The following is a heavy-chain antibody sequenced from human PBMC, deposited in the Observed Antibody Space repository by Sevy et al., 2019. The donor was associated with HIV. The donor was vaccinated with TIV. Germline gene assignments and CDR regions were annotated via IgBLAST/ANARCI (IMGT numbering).Heavy chain of an antibody. CDR3: ARGPPDGSYDYFDY. D-gene: IGHD1-26*01. J-gene: IGHJ4*02. V-gene: IGHV3-21*01. CDR1: GFTLSSYN. Sequence: GESLKISCAASGFTLSSYNMNWVRQAPGKGLEWVSSISGLSNYIYYADSMKGRFTISRDNAKNSLYLQMNSLRAEDTAVYYCARGPPDGSYDYFDYWGQGTLVTVSP. CDR2: ISGLSNYI.